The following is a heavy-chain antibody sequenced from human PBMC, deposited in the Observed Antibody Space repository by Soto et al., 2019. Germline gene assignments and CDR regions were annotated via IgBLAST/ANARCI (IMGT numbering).Heavy chain of an antibody. J-gene: IGHJ4*02. CDR1: DGTVGGISDY. D-gene: IGHD3-9*01. CDR3: GRLEGLATISYYFDY. Sequence: SVPLRLTYTVSDGTVGGISDYWGWVRQPPGKGLEWIGSVYYSGSTYYNPSLESRVTISVDKSKNQFSLKLMSLSAADTAVYYCGRLEGLATISYYFDYWGQGALVTVSS. V-gene: IGHV4-39*01. CDR2: VYYSGST.